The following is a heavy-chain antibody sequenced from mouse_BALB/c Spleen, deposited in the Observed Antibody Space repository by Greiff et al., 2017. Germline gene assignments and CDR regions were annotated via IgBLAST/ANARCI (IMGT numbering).Heavy chain of an antibody. D-gene: IGHD1-1*01. J-gene: IGHJ2*01. CDR2: ISNGGGST. Sequence: EVNLVESGGGLVQPGGSLKLSCAASGFTFSSYTMSWVRQTPEKRLEWVAYISNGGGSTYYPDTVKGRFTISRDNAKNTLYLQMSSLKSEDTAMYYCARSGSSSYFDYWGQGTTLTVSS. CDR1: GFTFSSYT. CDR3: ARSGSSSYFDY. V-gene: IGHV5-12-2*01.